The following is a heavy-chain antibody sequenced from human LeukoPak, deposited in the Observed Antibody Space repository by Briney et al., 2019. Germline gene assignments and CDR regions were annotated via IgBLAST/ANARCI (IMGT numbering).Heavy chain of an antibody. CDR3: AAVCDYGDPYYFDY. V-gene: IGHV1-58*02. D-gene: IGHD4-17*01. CDR2: IADGSGNT. J-gene: IGHJ4*02. CDR1: GFTFTSSA. Sequence: TSVPVSCQASGFTFTSSAMQWVRQARGQRLEWIGWIADGSGNTNYAQKFQERVTITRDMSTSTAYMELSSLRSDDTAVYYCAAVCDYGDPYYFDYWGQGTLVTVSS.